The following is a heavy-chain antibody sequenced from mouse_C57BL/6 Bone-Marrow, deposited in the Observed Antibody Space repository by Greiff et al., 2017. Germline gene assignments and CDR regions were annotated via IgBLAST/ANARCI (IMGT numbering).Heavy chain of an antibody. V-gene: IGHV5-6*01. D-gene: IGHD2-4*01. J-gene: IGHJ3*01. CDR1: GFTFSSYG. CDR3: ARLGLRQFAY. Sequence: EVKLVESGGDLVKPGGSLKLSCAASGFTFSSYGMSWVRQTPDKRLEWVATISSGGSYTYYPDSVKGRFTISRDNAKNTLYLQMSSLKSEDTAMYYCARLGLRQFAYWGQGTPVTVSA. CDR2: ISSGGSYT.